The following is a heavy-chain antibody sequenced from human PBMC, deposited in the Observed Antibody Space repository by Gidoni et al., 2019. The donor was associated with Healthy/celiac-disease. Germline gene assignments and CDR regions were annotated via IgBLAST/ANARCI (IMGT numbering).Heavy chain of an antibody. V-gene: IGHV3-21*01. J-gene: IGHJ6*03. D-gene: IGHD2-2*03. CDR1: GFTFSSYS. CDR3: ARSHRWIHYYYYMDV. CDR2: ISSSSSYI. Sequence: EVQLVESGGGLVKPGGSLRLSCAASGFTFSSYSMNWVRQAPGKGLEWVSSISSSSSYIYYADSVKGRFTISRDNAKNSLYLQMNSLRAEDTAVYYCARSHRWIHYYYYMDVWGKGTTVTVSS.